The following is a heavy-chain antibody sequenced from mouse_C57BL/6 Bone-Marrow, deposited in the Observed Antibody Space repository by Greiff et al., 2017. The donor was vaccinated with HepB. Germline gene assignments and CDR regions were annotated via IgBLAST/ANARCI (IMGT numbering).Heavy chain of an antibody. CDR3: ARLVPVDY. V-gene: IGHV5-6*01. CDR1: GFTFSSYG. J-gene: IGHJ2*01. Sequence: EVKLMESGGDLVKPGGSLKLSCAASGFTFSSYGMSWVRQTPDKRLEWVATISSGGSYTYYPDSVKGRFTISRDNAKNTPYLQMSSLKSEDTAMYYCARLVPVDYWGQGTTLTVSS. CDR2: ISSGGSYT.